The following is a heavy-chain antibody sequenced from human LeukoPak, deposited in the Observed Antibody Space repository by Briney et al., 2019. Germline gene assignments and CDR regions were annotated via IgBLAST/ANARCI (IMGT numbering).Heavy chain of an antibody. Sequence: PGGSLRLSCATSGFTVSSNYMSWVRQAPGKGLEWVSVIYSGGSTYYADSVKGRFTISRDNSKNTVYLQMNSLRAEDTAVYYCARDLGCSGGSCFLTFDYWGQGTLVTVSS. CDR1: GFTVSSNY. CDR2: IYSGGST. CDR3: ARDLGCSGGSCFLTFDY. J-gene: IGHJ4*02. V-gene: IGHV3-66*01. D-gene: IGHD2-15*01.